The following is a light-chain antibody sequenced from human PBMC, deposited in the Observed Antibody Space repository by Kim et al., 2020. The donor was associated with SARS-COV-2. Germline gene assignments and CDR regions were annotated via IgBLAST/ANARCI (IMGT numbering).Light chain of an antibody. Sequence: GQSITLSCTGTSSDVGCYNYVSWYQQHPGKAPKLMIYDVNNRPSGVSNRFSGSKSGNTASLTISGLQAEDEADYYCSSYTSSSTRVFGGGTQLTVL. J-gene: IGLJ3*02. CDR1: SSDVGCYNY. CDR2: DVN. V-gene: IGLV2-14*03. CDR3: SSYTSSSTRV.